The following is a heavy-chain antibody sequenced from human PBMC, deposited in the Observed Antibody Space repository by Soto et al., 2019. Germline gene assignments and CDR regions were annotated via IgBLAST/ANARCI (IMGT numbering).Heavy chain of an antibody. Sequence: PGGSLRLACAASGFTFSSYWMHWVRQAPGKGLVWVSRISSDVSSTSYADSVQGRFTISRDNAKNTLYLQMNSLRAEDTAVYYCARAAHYGMDVWGQGTTVTVSS. J-gene: IGHJ6*02. CDR1: GFTFSSYW. CDR3: ARAAHYGMDV. CDR2: ISSDVSST. V-gene: IGHV3-74*01.